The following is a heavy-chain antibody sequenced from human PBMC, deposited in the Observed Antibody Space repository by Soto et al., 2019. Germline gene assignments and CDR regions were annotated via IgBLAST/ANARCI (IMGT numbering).Heavy chain of an antibody. Sequence: PLETLSLTCAVYGGSFSGYYWSWIRQPPGKGLEWIGEINHSGSTNYNPSLKSRVTISVDTSKNQFSLKLSSVTAADTAVYYCARARRGYGSGSYLSSYFDYWGQGTLVTVSS. J-gene: IGHJ4*02. CDR3: ARARRGYGSGSYLSSYFDY. D-gene: IGHD3-10*01. CDR1: GGSFSGYY. V-gene: IGHV4-34*01. CDR2: INHSGST.